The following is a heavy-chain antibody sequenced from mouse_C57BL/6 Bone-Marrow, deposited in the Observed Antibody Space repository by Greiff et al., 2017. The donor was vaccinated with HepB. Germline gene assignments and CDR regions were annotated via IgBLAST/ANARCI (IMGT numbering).Heavy chain of an antibody. Sequence: VQLQQSGAELVRPGASVTLSCKASGYTFTDYEMHWVKQTPVHGLEWIGAIDPETGGTAYNQKFKGKAILTADKSSSTAYMELRSLTSEDSAVYYCTRLVTTVVAPFDYWGQGTTLTVSS. J-gene: IGHJ2*01. D-gene: IGHD1-1*01. CDR3: TRLVTTVVAPFDY. V-gene: IGHV1-15*01. CDR1: GYTFTDYE. CDR2: IDPETGGT.